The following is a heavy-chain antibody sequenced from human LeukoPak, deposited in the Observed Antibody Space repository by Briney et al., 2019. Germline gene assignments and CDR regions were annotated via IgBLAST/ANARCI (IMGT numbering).Heavy chain of an antibody. CDR2: ISAYNGNT. V-gene: IGHV1-18*01. Sequence: GASVKVSCKASGYTFTSYGISWVRQAPGQGLEWMGWISAYNGNTNYAQKLQGRVTMTTDTSTSTAYMELRSLRSDDTAVYYCARDRAYSSGWYDFADYYYYGMDVWGQGTTVTVSS. CDR1: GYTFTSYG. J-gene: IGHJ6*02. CDR3: ARDRAYSSGWYDFADYYYYGMDV. D-gene: IGHD6-19*01.